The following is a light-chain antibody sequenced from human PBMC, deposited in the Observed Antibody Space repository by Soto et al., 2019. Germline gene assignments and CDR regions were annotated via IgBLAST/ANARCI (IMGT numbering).Light chain of an antibody. Sequence: QSALTQPRSVSGSPGQSVTISCTGTSSDVGSYNYVSWYQQLPGKAPKLMINDVTERPSGVPDRFSGSKSGNTASLTISGLQAEDEADYYCCSYAGSNTFMVFGGGTKLTVL. V-gene: IGLV2-11*01. CDR2: DVT. CDR1: SSDVGSYNY. J-gene: IGLJ2*01. CDR3: CSYAGSNTFMV.